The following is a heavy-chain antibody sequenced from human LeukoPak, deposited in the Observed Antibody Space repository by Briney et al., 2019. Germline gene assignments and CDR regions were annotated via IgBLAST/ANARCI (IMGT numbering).Heavy chain of an antibody. CDR1: GFTFSSYA. CDR2: ISGSGGST. CDR3: ARESSGYGNIDY. V-gene: IGHV3-23*01. Sequence: GGSLRLSCAASGFTFSSYAMSWVRQAPGKGLEWVSAISGSGGSTYYADSVKGRFTISRDNSKNTLYLQMNSLRAEDTAIYYCARESSGYGNIDYWGQGTQVTVST. J-gene: IGHJ4*02. D-gene: IGHD5-12*01.